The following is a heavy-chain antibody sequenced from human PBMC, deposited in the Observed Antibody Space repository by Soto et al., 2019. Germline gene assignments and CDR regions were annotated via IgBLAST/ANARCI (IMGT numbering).Heavy chain of an antibody. CDR3: TRRASSSFYHFDF. Sequence: GESLKISCQASGYSFTAYWITWVRQMPGKGLEWMATIDPSDSYVDYSPSFRGHVTFSVDRSITTVYLQWNNLKTSDRAMYFCTRRASSSFYHFDFWGQGALVTVSS. J-gene: IGHJ4*02. CDR2: IDPSDSYV. V-gene: IGHV5-10-1*01. D-gene: IGHD2-2*01. CDR1: GYSFTAYW.